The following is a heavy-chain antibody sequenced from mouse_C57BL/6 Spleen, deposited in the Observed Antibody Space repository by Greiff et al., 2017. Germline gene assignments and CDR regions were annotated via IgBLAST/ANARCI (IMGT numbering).Heavy chain of an antibody. J-gene: IGHJ2*01. CDR2: INYDGSST. D-gene: IGHD3-2*02. Sequence: EVKLMESEGGLVQPGSSMKLSCTASGFTFSDYYMAWVRQVPEKGLEWVANINYDGSSTYYLDSLKSRFIISRDNAKNILYLQMSSLKSEDTATCYCARDLRLDYWGQGTTLTVSS. V-gene: IGHV5-16*01. CDR1: GFTFSDYY. CDR3: ARDLRLDY.